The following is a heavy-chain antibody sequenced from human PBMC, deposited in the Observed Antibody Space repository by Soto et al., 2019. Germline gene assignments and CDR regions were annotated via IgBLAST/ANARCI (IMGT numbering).Heavy chain of an antibody. Sequence: QVQLVESGGGVVQPGRSLRLSCAASGFTFTSYALHWVRQAPGKGLEWVAVVSFDGRNKYYADSVKGRFTISRDNSKNPVFLQLTSLRTEDTAVYYCARPAGPFDYWGQGTRVTVSS. CDR3: ARPAGPFDY. J-gene: IGHJ4*02. V-gene: IGHV3-30*04. CDR2: VSFDGRNK. CDR1: GFTFTSYA.